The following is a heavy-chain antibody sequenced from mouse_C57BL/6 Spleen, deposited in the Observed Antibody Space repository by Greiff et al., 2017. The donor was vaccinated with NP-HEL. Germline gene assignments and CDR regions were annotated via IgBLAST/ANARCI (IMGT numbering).Heavy chain of an antibody. Sequence: VQLQQPGAELVKPGASVKMSCKASGYTFTSYWITWVKQRPGQGLEWIGDIYPGSGSTNYNEKFKSKATLTVDTSSSTAYMQLSSLTSEDSAVYYCAREEYYYGSRGYYFDYWGQGTTLTVSS. V-gene: IGHV1-55*01. D-gene: IGHD1-1*01. CDR2: IYPGSGST. CDR3: AREEYYYGSRGYYFDY. CDR1: GYTFTSYW. J-gene: IGHJ2*01.